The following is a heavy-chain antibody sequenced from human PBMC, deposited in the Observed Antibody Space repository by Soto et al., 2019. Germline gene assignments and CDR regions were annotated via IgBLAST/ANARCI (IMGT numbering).Heavy chain of an antibody. V-gene: IGHV3-30*18. Sequence: GGSLRLSCAASGFTFSSYGMHWVRQAPGKGLEWVAVISYDGSNKYYADSVKGRFTISRDNSKNTLYLQMNSLRAEDTAVYYCAKDGRLHLGELSPYSAGYYYYYMDVWGKGTTVTVSS. D-gene: IGHD3-16*02. CDR2: ISYDGSNK. CDR3: AKDGRLHLGELSPYSAGYYYYYMDV. J-gene: IGHJ6*03. CDR1: GFTFSSYG.